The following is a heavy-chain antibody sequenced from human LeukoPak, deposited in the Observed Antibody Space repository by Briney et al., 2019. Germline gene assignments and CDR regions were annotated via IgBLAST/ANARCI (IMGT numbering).Heavy chain of an antibody. CDR2: IRSKVNSYAT. D-gene: IGHD6-13*01. CDR3: ARDPGSSWYYYYYGMDV. Sequence: GGSLRLSCAASGFTFSGSAMHWVRQASGKGLEWVGRIRSKVNSYATAYAESVNGRFTISRDNSKNTLYLQMNSLRAEDTAVYYCARDPGSSWYYYYYGMDVWGQGTTVTVSS. V-gene: IGHV3-73*01. J-gene: IGHJ6*02. CDR1: GFTFSGSA.